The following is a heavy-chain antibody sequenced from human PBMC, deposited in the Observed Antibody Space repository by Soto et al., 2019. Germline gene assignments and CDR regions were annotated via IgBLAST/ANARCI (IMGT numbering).Heavy chain of an antibody. D-gene: IGHD3-10*01. CDR1: GFTFSSCP. CDR3: ARDPGPFRGSGILELSYYYGMDV. Sequence: EVQLLESGGGLVQPGGSLRLSCGASGFTFSSCPMSWVRQAPGKGLEWVSAISGSGGTTYYADSVKGRFTVSRDNSKNTLYLQMNGLRVEDTAVYYCARDPGPFRGSGILELSYYYGMDVWGQGTTVTVSS. J-gene: IGHJ6*02. CDR2: ISGSGGTT. V-gene: IGHV3-23*01.